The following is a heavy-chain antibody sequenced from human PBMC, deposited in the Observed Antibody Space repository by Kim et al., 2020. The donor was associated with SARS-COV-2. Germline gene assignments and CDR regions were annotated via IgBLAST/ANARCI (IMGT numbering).Heavy chain of an antibody. J-gene: IGHJ3*01. D-gene: IGHD1-26*01. V-gene: IGHV3-23*01. Sequence: GGSLRLSCAASGFIFNNYAMSWVRQAPGKGLEWVSTIGGSGGGTQYADSVNGRFTISRDTSRDTLYLQMNSLRADDTALYHCVKGFWGYYDWGQGTAVTVSS. CDR3: VKGFWGYYD. CDR2: IGGSGGGT. CDR1: GFIFNNYA.